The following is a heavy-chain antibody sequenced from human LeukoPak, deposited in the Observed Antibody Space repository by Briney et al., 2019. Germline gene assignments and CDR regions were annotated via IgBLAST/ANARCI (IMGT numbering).Heavy chain of an antibody. V-gene: IGHV3-49*04. CDR1: GFTFGDYA. J-gene: IGHJ3*02. Sequence: GGSLRLSCTASGFTFGDYAMSWVRQAPGKGLEWVGFIRSKAYGGTTEYAASVKGRSTISRDDSKSIAYLQMNSLKTEDTAVYYCTRHGEGYCSGGSCTGDDAFDIWGQGTMVTVSS. CDR3: TRHGEGYCSGGSCTGDDAFDI. CDR2: IRSKAYGGTT. D-gene: IGHD2-15*01.